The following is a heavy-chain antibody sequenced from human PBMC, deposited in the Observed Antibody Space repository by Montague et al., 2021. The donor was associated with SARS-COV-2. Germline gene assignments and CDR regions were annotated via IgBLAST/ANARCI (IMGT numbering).Heavy chain of an antibody. CDR2: ISYDGSNK. Sequence: SLRLSWAASGFTFSSYAMHWVRQAPGKGLEWVALISYDGSNKYSVDSVKGRFTISRDNSKNTLYLQMNSLRAEDTAVYYCARGIDGYNEYFQHWGQGTLVTVSS. V-gene: IGHV3-30*04. CDR3: ARGIDGYNEYFQH. CDR1: GFTFSSYA. J-gene: IGHJ1*01. D-gene: IGHD5-24*01.